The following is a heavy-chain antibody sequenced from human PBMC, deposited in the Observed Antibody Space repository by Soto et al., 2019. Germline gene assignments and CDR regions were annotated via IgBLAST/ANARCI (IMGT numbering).Heavy chain of an antibody. Sequence: PSETLSLTCAVSGYSVSDSNGWGWIRPPPGKGLEWRGHSYNSGSTYYKSSLKGRVTMSIDTSKNQFSLRLYSVTAVDTAVYYCARKYGIPVAGTFDYGGQGILVTSPQ. J-gene: IGHJ4*02. V-gene: IGHV4-28*01. D-gene: IGHD6-19*01. CDR2: SYNSGST. CDR3: ARKYGIPVAGTFDY. CDR1: GYSVSDSNG.